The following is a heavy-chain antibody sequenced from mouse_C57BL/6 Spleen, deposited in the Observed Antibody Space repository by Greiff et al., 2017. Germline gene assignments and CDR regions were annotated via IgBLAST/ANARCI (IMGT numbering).Heavy chain of an antibody. Sequence: QVQLQQSGAELVKPGASVKLSCKASGYTFTSYWLHWVKQRPGQGLEWIGMIHPNSGSTNYNEKFKSKATLTVDKSSSTAYMQLSSLTSEDSAVYYCARDYYGSSYGDFDYWGQGTTLTVSS. CDR2: IHPNSGST. J-gene: IGHJ2*01. V-gene: IGHV1-64*01. CDR1: GYTFTSYW. CDR3: ARDYYGSSYGDFDY. D-gene: IGHD1-1*01.